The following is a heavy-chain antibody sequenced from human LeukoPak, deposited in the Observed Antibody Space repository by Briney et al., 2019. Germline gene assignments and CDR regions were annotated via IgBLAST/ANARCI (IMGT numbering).Heavy chain of an antibody. CDR1: AGTFRRYA. CDR2: HIPILGIA. CDR3: ARTSFHSSYGYGGGLYFDS. Sequence: SGKISWKASAGTFRRYANSWVRLSRGQGLEGLGSHIPILGIANYAQKCQGRVTITADESTSTAYMQLRSLRSEDTGVYYCARTSFHSSYGYGGGLYFDSWRQGTLDSVSS. V-gene: IGHV1-69*04. J-gene: IGHJ4*02. D-gene: IGHD5-18*01.